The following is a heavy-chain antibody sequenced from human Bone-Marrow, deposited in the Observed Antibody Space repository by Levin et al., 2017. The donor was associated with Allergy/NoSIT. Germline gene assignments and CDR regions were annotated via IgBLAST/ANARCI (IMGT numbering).Heavy chain of an antibody. CDR1: GFTFSNAW. Sequence: KAGGSLRLSCAASGFTFSNAWMNWVRQAPGKGLEWVGRIKSKTDAETRDYAAPVKDRFTISRDDSKNTLYLQMNSLKTEDTAVYYCTTDGAGAIAAAGPIISRGQGALVTVSS. CDR2: IKSKTDAETR. J-gene: IGHJ4*02. V-gene: IGHV3-15*01. CDR3: TTDGAGAIAAAGPIIS. D-gene: IGHD6-13*01.